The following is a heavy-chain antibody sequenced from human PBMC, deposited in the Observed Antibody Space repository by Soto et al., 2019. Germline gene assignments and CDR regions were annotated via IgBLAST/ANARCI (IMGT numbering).Heavy chain of an antibody. J-gene: IGHJ5*02. CDR3: ATDRGGYCSGGSCPEAWFDP. Sequence: QVQLVQSGAEEKKPGASVKVSCKASGYTFTTYPMNWLRQAPGQRPEWMGWINVGNGGTKYSQKFQGRVSITRDTPASPAYMQLSRLRSDDTAVYYCATDRGGYCSGGSCPEAWFDPWGQGTLVTVTS. CDR2: INVGNGGT. D-gene: IGHD2-15*01. CDR1: GYTFTTYP. V-gene: IGHV1-3*05.